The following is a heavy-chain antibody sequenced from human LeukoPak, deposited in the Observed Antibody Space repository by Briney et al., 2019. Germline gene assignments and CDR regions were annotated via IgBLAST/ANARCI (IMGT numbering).Heavy chain of an antibody. J-gene: IGHJ4*02. Sequence: GGSLRLSCAASGFIFSSYWMSWVRQAPGKGLEWVANIKQDGSEKYYVDSVKGRFTISRDNAKNSLSLQMNSLRAEDTAVYYCARDRTYSNYARHFDYWGQGTLVTVSS. V-gene: IGHV3-7*01. CDR3: ARDRTYSNYARHFDY. CDR1: GFIFSSYW. D-gene: IGHD4-11*01. CDR2: IKQDGSEK.